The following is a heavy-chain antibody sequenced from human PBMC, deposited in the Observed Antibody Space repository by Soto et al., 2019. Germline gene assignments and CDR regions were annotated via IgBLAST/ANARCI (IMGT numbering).Heavy chain of an antibody. CDR2: ISSGSTTI. CDR3: ARVRRNDASDYYGMDV. V-gene: IGHV3-48*02. Sequence: GGSLRLSCAASGFSFSTSTMNWVRQAPGKGLEWVSYISSGSTTIYYADSVKDRFTISRDNGKNSLYLQMNSLRDEDTAVYYCARVRRNDASDYYGMDVWGQGTAVTVSS. J-gene: IGHJ6*02. CDR1: GFSFSTST. D-gene: IGHD1-1*01.